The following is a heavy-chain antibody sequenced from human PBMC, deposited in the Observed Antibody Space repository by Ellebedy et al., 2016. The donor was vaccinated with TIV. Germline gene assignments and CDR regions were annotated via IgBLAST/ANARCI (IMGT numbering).Heavy chain of an antibody. Sequence: GESLKISXAASGFTFISFGMHWVRQAPGKGLEWVAVIWYDGSNKYYADSVKGRFTISRDNSKNTLYLQMNSLRADDTAVYYCARGGSWYGGNAFDIWGQGTMVTVSS. CDR2: IWYDGSNK. CDR1: GFTFISFG. V-gene: IGHV3-33*01. J-gene: IGHJ3*02. CDR3: ARGGSWYGGNAFDI. D-gene: IGHD2-15*01.